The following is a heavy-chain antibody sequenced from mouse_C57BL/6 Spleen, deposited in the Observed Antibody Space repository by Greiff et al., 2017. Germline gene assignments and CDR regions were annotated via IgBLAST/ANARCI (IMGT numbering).Heavy chain of an antibody. CDR2: INPGSGGT. CDR1: GYAFTNYL. V-gene: IGHV1-54*01. CDR3: ARGDYDYEYFDV. J-gene: IGHJ1*03. Sequence: QVQLQQSGAELVRPGTSVKVSCKASGYAFTNYLIEWVKQRPGQGLEWIGVINPGSGGTNYNEKFKGKATLTADKSSSTAYMQLSSLTSEDSAVYFCARGDYDYEYFDVWGTGTTVTVSS. D-gene: IGHD2-4*01.